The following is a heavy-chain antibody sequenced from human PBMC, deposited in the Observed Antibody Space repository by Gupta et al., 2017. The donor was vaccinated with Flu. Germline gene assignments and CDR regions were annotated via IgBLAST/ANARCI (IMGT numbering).Heavy chain of an antibody. V-gene: IGHV3-33*01. CDR3: ARAARLRYYFDY. D-gene: IGHD6-25*01. J-gene: IGHJ4*02. CDR2: IWYDGSNK. CDR1: GFTFSSSG. Sequence: QVQLVESGGGVVQPGRSLRLSCAASGFTFSSSGMHWVRQAPGKGVEWVAVIWYDGSNKYYADSVKGRFTISRDNSKNTLYLQMNSLRAEDTAVYYCARAARLRYYFDYWGQGTLVTVSS.